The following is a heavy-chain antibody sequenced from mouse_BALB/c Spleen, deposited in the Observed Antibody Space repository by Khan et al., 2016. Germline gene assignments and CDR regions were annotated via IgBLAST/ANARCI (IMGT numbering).Heavy chain of an antibody. Sequence: EVQLQESGPGLVKPSQSLSLTCTVTGYSITSDYAWNWIRQFPGNKLEWMGYISYSGSTSYNPSLKSRISITRATSKNQFFLQLNSVTTEDTATDYCARRVGFYAMDYWSQGTSVTVSS. J-gene: IGHJ4*01. V-gene: IGHV3-2*02. D-gene: IGHD2-2*01. CDR1: GYSITSDYA. CDR3: ARRVGFYAMDY. CDR2: ISYSGST.